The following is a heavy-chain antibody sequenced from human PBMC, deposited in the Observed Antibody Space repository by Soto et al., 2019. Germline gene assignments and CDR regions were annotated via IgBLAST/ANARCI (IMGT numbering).Heavy chain of an antibody. CDR2: INHSGST. CDR1: GGSFSVYY. CDR3: AGQVGIVLTAAMRDYYYYYGMDV. J-gene: IGHJ6*01. Sequence: PAETLGLTCAFYGGSFSVYYWSGIGQPPGNGLDSLREINHSGSTNYNPSLKSRVTISVDTSKNQFSLKLTSVTAAETAVYYCAGQVGIVLTAAMRDYYYYYGMDVWGQGTTVTVSS. V-gene: IGHV4-34*01. D-gene: IGHD2-2*01.